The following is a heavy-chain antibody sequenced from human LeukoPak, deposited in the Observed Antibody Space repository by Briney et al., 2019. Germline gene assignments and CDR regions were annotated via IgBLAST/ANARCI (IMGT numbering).Heavy chain of an antibody. CDR3: ARDLVSGYGPFDS. J-gene: IGHJ4*02. CDR1: GISFSSDC. Sequence: GGSLRLSCAASGISFSSDCMNWVRQAPGKGLEWVSSIINTGSYISYAVSVKGRFTISRDNAQNTRYLQMNSLRAEDTAVYCCARDLVSGYGPFDSWGQGTLVTVSS. CDR2: IINTGSYI. D-gene: IGHD5-12*01. V-gene: IGHV3-21*01.